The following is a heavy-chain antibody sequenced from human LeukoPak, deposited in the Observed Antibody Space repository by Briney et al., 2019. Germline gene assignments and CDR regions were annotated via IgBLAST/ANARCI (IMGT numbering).Heavy chain of an antibody. CDR3: AKTRGWPYYFNY. Sequence: GGSLRLSCAASGFTFSSYAISWVRQAPGKGLEWVSAITGTADNTYYADSVKGRFSISRDNSKNTPDLQLNSLRAEDTAVYYCAKTRGWPYYFNYWGQGTLVTVSS. J-gene: IGHJ4*02. D-gene: IGHD6-19*01. V-gene: IGHV3-23*01. CDR1: GFTFSSYA. CDR2: ITGTADNT.